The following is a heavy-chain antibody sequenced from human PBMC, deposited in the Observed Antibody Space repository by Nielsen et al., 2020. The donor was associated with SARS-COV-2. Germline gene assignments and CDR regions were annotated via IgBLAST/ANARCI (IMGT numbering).Heavy chain of an antibody. CDR1: GFTFSSYA. V-gene: IGHV3-30*14. Sequence: GESLKISCAASGFTFSSYAMHWVRQAPGKGLEWVAVISYDGSNKYYADSVKGRFTISRDNSKNTLYLQMNSLRPEDTGIFYCLPSPASSAAGLVDYWGQGTQVIVSS. D-gene: IGHD6-13*01. J-gene: IGHJ4*02. CDR2: ISYDGSNK. CDR3: LPSPASSAAGLVDY.